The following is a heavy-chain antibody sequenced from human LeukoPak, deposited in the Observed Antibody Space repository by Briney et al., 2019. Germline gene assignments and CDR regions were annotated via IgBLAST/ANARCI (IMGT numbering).Heavy chain of an antibody. CDR3: ARDGPMVRENYYYYGMDV. V-gene: IGHV3-30*19. J-gene: IGHJ6*02. CDR2: IYPDGSNK. D-gene: IGHD3-10*01. CDR1: GFILSSYG. Sequence: PGGSRRLSCAASGFILSSYGILWVRQAPGKGLEWVAVIYPDGSNKYYADSVKGRFTISRDNSKNTLYLQMNSLRAEDTAVYYCARDGPMVRENYYYYGMDVWGQGTTVTVSS.